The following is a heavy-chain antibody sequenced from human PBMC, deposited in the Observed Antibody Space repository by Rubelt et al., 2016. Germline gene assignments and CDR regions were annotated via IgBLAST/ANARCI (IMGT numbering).Heavy chain of an antibody. D-gene: IGHD6-19*01. CDR1: GGSISSTTYY. CDR3: ARHVSSGWYYYYGMDV. Sequence: QLQLQESGPGLVKPSETLSLTCTVSGGSISSTTYYWGWIRQPPGTGLEWIGSIYYSGSTYYNPSLKSRVTIFVDTSKNQFSLKRSAGTAADTAVYYCARHVSSGWYYYYGMDVWGQGTTVTVSS. V-gene: IGHV4-39*01. J-gene: IGHJ6*02. CDR2: IYYSGST.